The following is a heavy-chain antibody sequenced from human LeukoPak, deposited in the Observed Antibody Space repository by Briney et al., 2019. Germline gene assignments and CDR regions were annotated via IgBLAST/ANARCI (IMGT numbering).Heavy chain of an antibody. CDR3: ASSYCSSTSCSALYGY. CDR2: IYYNGST. V-gene: IGHV4-39*01. J-gene: IGHJ4*02. D-gene: IGHD2-2*01. Sequence: SETLSLTCTVSGDSISSSSYYWGRIRQPPGKGLEWTGSIYYNGSTYYNPYLKSRVTISVDTSKTQFSLKLSSVTAADTDVYYCASSYCSSTSCSALYGYWGQGNLVTVSS. CDR1: GDSISSSSYY.